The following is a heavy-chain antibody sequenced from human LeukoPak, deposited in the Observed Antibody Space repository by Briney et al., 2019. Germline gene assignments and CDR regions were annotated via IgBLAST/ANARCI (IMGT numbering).Heavy chain of an antibody. D-gene: IGHD3/OR15-3a*01. J-gene: IGHJ3*01. CDR1: GYSFPSHW. Sequence: GESLKISCRGSGYSFPSHWIGWVRQRPGKGLEYMGIIYPRDSDTRYSPSFQGQVTISADRSITTAYLQWRSLRPSDTAMYYCVRLGLAVSDLYDAFDVWGQGTAVVVS. V-gene: IGHV5-51*01. CDR2: IYPRDSDT. CDR3: VRLGLAVSDLYDAFDV.